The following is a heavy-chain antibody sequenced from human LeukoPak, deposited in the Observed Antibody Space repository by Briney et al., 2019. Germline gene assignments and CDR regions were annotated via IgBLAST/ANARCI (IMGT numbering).Heavy chain of an antibody. Sequence: PGGSLRLSCTASVFTFSSYPMSWVRQAPWKGLEWVSAISGSGGSTYYADSVKGRFTISRDNSKNTLYLQMNSLRAEDTAVYYCAKDFESSGWYSHDRVGHYGMDVWGQGTTVTVSS. D-gene: IGHD6-19*01. J-gene: IGHJ6*02. CDR2: ISGSGGST. CDR3: AKDFESSGWYSHDRVGHYGMDV. CDR1: VFTFSSYP. V-gene: IGHV3-23*01.